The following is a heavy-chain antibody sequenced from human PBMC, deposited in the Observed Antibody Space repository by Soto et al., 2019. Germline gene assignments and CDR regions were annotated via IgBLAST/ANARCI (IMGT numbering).Heavy chain of an antibody. CDR3: GVGNPAEPPLGSRHSC. J-gene: IGHJ1*01. Sequence: DYSMRRIIQAPGKGLEWVSYISGSSGYTNYADSVKGRFTISRDNAKNSLYLQINILSSERPAMLQHGVGNPAEPPLGSRHSCWG. CDR2: ISGSSGYT. CDR1: DYS. D-gene: IGHD4-17*01. V-gene: IGHV3-11*03.